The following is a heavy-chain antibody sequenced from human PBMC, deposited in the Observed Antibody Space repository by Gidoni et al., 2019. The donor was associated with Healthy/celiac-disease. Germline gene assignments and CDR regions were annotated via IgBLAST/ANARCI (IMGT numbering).Heavy chain of an antibody. Sequence: QVQLQESGPGLVKPSQTLSLTCTVSGGSISSGSYYWSWIRQPAGKGLEWIGRIYTSGSTNYNPSLKSRVTISVDTSKNQFSLKLSSVTAADTAVYYCAREGEEYSSSSPFDYWGQGTLVTVSS. V-gene: IGHV4-61*02. J-gene: IGHJ4*02. CDR2: IYTSGST. D-gene: IGHD6-6*01. CDR3: AREGEEYSSSSPFDY. CDR1: GGSISSGSYY.